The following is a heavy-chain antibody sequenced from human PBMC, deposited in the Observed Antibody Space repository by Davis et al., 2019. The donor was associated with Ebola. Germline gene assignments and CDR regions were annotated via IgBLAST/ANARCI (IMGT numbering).Heavy chain of an antibody. D-gene: IGHD6-13*01. CDR1: GGSISSYY. J-gene: IGHJ5*02. CDR3: ARWLAAAGTKSNWFDP. CDR2: IYYSGST. V-gene: IGHV4-59*08. Sequence: PSETLSLTCTVSGGSISSYYWSWIRQPPGKGLEWIGYIYYSGSTNYNPSLKSRVTISVDTSKNQFSLKLSSVTAADTAVYYCARWLAAAGTKSNWFDPWGQGTLVTVSS.